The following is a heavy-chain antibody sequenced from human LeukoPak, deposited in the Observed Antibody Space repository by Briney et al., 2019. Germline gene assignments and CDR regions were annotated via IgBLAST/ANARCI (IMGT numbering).Heavy chain of an antibody. CDR1: GFTFSSYA. J-gene: IGHJ3*02. D-gene: IGHD1-1*01. V-gene: IGHV3-23*01. CDR2: ISAGADVI. Sequence: GGSLRLSCAASGFTFSSYAMSWVRQAPGKGLEWVSGISAGADVIFYADPVKGPFTISRDNSKNTLYLQMNSLRAEDSAEYYCAKSLLTTATGTGRAFDIWGQGTMVTVSA. CDR3: AKSLLTTATGTGRAFDI.